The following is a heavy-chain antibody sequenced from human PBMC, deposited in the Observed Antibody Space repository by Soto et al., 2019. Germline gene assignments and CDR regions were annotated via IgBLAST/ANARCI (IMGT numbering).Heavy chain of an antibody. Sequence: ASVKVSCKASGGSFSSYTISWVRQAPGQGLEWMGWINPNSGGTNYAQKFQGWVTMTRDTSISTAYMELSRLRSDDTAVYYCARGGSSGYYYYYYGMDVWGQGTTVTVSS. CDR1: GGSFSSYT. CDR3: ARGGSSGYYYYYYGMDV. J-gene: IGHJ6*02. CDR2: INPNSGGT. D-gene: IGHD3-22*01. V-gene: IGHV1-2*04.